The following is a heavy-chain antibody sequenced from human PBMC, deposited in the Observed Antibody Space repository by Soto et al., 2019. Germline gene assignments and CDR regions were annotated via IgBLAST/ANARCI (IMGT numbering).Heavy chain of an antibody. CDR1: GYTFTSYG. CDR2: ISAYNGNT. CDR3: ARPYCSGGSCYGIYDY. Sequence: QVQLVQSGAEVKKPGASVKVSCKASGYTFTSYGISWVRQAPGQGLEWMGWISAYNGNTNYAQKLQGRVTMTTDTSTSTAYMELRRLRSDDTAVYYCARPYCSGGSCYGIYDYWGQGTLVTVSS. D-gene: IGHD2-15*01. V-gene: IGHV1-18*04. J-gene: IGHJ4*02.